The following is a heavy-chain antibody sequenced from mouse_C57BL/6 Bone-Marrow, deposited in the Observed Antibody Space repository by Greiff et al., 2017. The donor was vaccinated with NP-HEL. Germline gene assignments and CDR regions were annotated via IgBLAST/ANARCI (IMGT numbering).Heavy chain of an antibody. J-gene: IGHJ4*01. CDR2: INPNYGTT. V-gene: IGHV1-39*01. CDR3: ASYCYGSSYDYAMDY. D-gene: IGHD1-1*01. CDR1: GYSFTDYN. Sequence: VQLQQSGPELVKPGASVKISCKASGYSFTDYNMNWVKQSNGKSLEWIGVINPNYGTTSYNQKFKGKATLTVDQSSSTAYMQLNSLTSEDSAVYYCASYCYGSSYDYAMDYWGQGTSVTVSS.